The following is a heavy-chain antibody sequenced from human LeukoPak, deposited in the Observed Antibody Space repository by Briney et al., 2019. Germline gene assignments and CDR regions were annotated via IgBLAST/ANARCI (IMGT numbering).Heavy chain of an antibody. CDR2: IDTSGST. J-gene: IGHJ4*02. CDR1: GASISSYY. V-gene: IGHV4-4*07. CDR3: ARETYDSRGYTLDY. Sequence: PSETLSLTCAVPGASISSYYWSWIRQPAGKGLEWIGLIDTSGSTNYNPSLKSRVTMSLDTSKNQFSLKLTSVTAADTAVYYCARETYDSRGYTLDYWGQGTLVTVSS. D-gene: IGHD3-22*01.